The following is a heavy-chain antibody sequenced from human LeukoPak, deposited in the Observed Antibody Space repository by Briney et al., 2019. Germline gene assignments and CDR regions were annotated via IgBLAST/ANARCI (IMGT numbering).Heavy chain of an antibody. V-gene: IGHV3-23*01. D-gene: IGHD2-15*01. CDR2: ISGSGGST. Sequence: GGYLRLSCATSGFTFSSYAISWVRQAPGKGLEWVSAISGSGGSTYYADSVKGRFTISRDNSKNTLYLQMNSLRAEDTAVYYCAKTKLGYCSGGSCYSRHYRLDYWGQGTLVTVSS. CDR1: GFTFSSYA. CDR3: AKTKLGYCSGGSCYSRHYRLDY. J-gene: IGHJ4*02.